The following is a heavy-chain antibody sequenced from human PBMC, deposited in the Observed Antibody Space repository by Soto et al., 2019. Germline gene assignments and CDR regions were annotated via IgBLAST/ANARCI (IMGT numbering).Heavy chain of an antibody. D-gene: IGHD5-18*01. CDR3: ARGGIQLSYACDY. CDR2: IYTSGST. Sequence: PSATLSLTCSVSGTSVSNYYWSWIRQPAGKGLEHIGRIYTSGSTSYNPSLTSRVTMSMDTSQTQIYLNLTSVTAADTAVYYCARGGIQLSYACDYWGQGSRGTGSS. CDR1: GTSVSNYY. J-gene: IGHJ4*02. V-gene: IGHV4-4*07.